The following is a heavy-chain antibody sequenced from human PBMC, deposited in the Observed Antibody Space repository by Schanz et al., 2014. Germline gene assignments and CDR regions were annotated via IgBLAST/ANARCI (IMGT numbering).Heavy chain of an antibody. CDR1: GFTFENFA. CDR3: AKEESPPSLVDY. J-gene: IGHJ4*02. Sequence: EVQLVESGGGLVQPGGSLRLSCAASGFTFENFAMTWVRQAPGKGLECISAISGSGVHTYYADSVKGRFTISRDNSKNTLYLQMNSLRAETTAVYYCAKEESPPSLVDYWGRGTLVTVSS. CDR2: ISGSGVHT. V-gene: IGHV3-23*04.